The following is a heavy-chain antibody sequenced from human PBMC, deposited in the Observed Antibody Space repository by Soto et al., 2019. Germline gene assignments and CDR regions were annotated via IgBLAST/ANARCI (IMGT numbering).Heavy chain of an antibody. J-gene: IGHJ4*02. CDR2: INHLETT. D-gene: IGHD1-26*01. V-gene: IGHV4-30-2*01. Sequence: SETLSLTCTVSGASITYGGYSWSWIRQTPGKGLEWIGYINHLETTFYNPSFESRLTLSIDRAKNQFSLNLNSMSAADRAVYFFARGGGSDSFDYWGQGILLTVSS. CDR1: GASITYGGYS. CDR3: ARGGGSDSFDY.